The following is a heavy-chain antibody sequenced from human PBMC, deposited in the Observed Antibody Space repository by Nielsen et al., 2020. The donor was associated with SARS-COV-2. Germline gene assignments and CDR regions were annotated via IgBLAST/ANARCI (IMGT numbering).Heavy chain of an antibody. CDR2: FNPYSAGT. V-gene: IGHV1-2*06. CDR3: ARARATIFGLVMSYGMDV. D-gene: IGHD3/OR15-3a*01. Sequence: ASVKVSCKASGYTFTDYYIHWVRQAPGQGLEWMGRFNPYSAGTNYAQKFQGTVTMTRDASISTVYMELTSDDTAVYCCARARATIFGLVMSYGMDVWGQGTTVAVSS. CDR1: GYTFTDYY. J-gene: IGHJ6*02.